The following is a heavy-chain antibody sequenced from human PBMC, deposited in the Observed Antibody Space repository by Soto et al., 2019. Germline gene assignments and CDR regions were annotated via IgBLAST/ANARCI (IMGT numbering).Heavy chain of an antibody. CDR1: GDSVSSNSAA. CDR2: AYYRSQWDY. V-gene: IGHV6-1*01. CDR3: TKQKGDSPTSTDFDA. D-gene: IGHD2-21*02. J-gene: IGHJ6*02. Sequence: PSQTLSRTCAISGDSVSSNSAAWNWIRQSPSRGLEWLGRAYYRSQWDYDSAVSVKSRITVIPDTSKNQFSLHLSSVTPEDTAIYSCTKQKGDSPTSTDFDARGQRTTLTVSS.